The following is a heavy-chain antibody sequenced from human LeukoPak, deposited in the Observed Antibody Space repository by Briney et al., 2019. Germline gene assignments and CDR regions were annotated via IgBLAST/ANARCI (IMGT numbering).Heavy chain of an antibody. CDR3: ARIDGPTVFTYYMDL. Sequence: GGSLRLSCATSGFSFNRRGMNWVRQPPGKGLVWVSYISPRSETIFYAESVQGRFAVSRDDAKGSLYLQMHTLRVEDTAVYYCARIDGPTVFTYYMDLWGRGTTVTVAS. CDR1: GFSFNRRG. V-gene: IGHV3-48*04. D-gene: IGHD3-16*01. CDR2: ISPRSETI. J-gene: IGHJ6*03.